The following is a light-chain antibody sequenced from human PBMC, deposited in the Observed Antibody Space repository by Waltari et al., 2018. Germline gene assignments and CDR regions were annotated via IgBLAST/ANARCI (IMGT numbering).Light chain of an antibody. CDR1: QTIAND. CDR2: SAS. CDR3: QQTYITPIT. Sequence: DVPMTQSPSNLSTSIGDRVTITCRAGQTIANDVNWYQQKPGKAPKLLIYSASKLQSGVPSRFSGSGSGTDFTLNISSLHPDDFATYYRQQTYITPITFGQGTRLEI. J-gene: IGKJ5*01. V-gene: IGKV1-39*01.